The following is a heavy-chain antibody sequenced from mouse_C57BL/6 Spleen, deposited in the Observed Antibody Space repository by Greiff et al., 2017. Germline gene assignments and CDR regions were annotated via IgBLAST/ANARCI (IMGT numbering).Heavy chain of an antibody. CDR3: ARRRIYSEYDDEYYAMDY. CDR2: IYPGDGDT. CDR1: GYAFSSSW. V-gene: IGHV1-82*01. J-gene: IGHJ4*01. Sequence: QVQLQQSGPELVKPGASVKISCKASGYAFSSSWMNWVKQRPGKGLEWIGRIYPGDGDTNYNGKFKGKATLTADNSSSTAYMQISSLTSEDSAVYSRARRRIYSEYDDEYYAMDYWGQGTSVSVS. D-gene: IGHD2-4*01.